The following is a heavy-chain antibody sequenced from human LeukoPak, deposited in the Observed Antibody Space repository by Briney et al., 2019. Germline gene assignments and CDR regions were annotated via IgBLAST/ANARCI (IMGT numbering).Heavy chain of an antibody. D-gene: IGHD3-10*01. CDR3: AKDNRDYYIDY. Sequence: GGSLRLSCVASGFSLIDYNMNWVRQVPGKGLEWVAYISSSSSSAYYLDSVKGRFTISRDNSKNTLYLQMNSLRAEDTAVYYRAKDNRDYYIDYWGQGTLVTVSS. V-gene: IGHV3-48*01. CDR1: GFSLIDYN. J-gene: IGHJ4*02. CDR2: ISSSSSSA.